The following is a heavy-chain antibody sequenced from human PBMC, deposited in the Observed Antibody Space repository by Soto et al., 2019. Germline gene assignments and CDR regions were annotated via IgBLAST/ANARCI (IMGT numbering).Heavy chain of an antibody. D-gene: IGHD3-10*01. CDR1: GGSFSGYY. Sequence: NPSETLSLTCAVYGGSFSGYYWSWIRQPPGKGLEWIGEINHSGSTNYNPSLKSRVTISVDTSKNQFSLKLSSVTAADTAVYYCARGVRRGRDYVNNYYYYGMDVWGQGTTVTVSS. CDR2: INHSGST. V-gene: IGHV4-34*01. J-gene: IGHJ6*02. CDR3: ARGVRRGRDYVNNYYYYGMDV.